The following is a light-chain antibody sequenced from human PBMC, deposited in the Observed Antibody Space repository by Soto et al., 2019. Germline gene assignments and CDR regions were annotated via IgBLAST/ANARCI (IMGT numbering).Light chain of an antibody. CDR1: QGISSF. CDR3: QHLNTFPMS. Sequence: IQLTQSPSSLSASVGDRVTITCRASQGISSFLAWYQQKPGKAPKFLIYGASTLQNGFPSSFSGIGSATDFTLTIGSLQPEDFATYYCQHLNTFPMSFGPGTKVDIK. J-gene: IGKJ3*01. V-gene: IGKV1-9*01. CDR2: GAS.